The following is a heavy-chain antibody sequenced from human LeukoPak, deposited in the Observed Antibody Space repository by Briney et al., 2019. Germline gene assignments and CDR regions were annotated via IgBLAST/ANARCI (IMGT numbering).Heavy chain of an antibody. CDR3: AKGMTTGPRSVYHYMDV. Sequence: GGSLRLSCVASGFTFRSYGMHWVRQAPSKGLEWLSLLWYDGSNEYYADSVKGRFTISRDNSKNTLYLQMNSLRAEDRAVYYCAKGMTTGPRSVYHYMDVWGKGTTVTVSS. V-gene: IGHV3-33*06. CDR2: LWYDGSNE. CDR1: GFTFRSYG. D-gene: IGHD4-17*01. J-gene: IGHJ6*03.